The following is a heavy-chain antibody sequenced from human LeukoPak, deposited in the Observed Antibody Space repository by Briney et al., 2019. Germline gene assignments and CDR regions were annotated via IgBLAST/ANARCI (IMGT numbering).Heavy chain of an antibody. CDR1: GGSISSYY. V-gene: IGHV4-4*09. Sequence: SETLSLTCTVSGGSISSYYWSWIRQPPGKGLEWIGYIYTSGSTNYNPSLKSRVTISVDTSKNQFSLKLSSVTAADTAVYYCARHPSRGSYQRGYFDYWGQGTLVTVSS. D-gene: IGHD1-26*01. J-gene: IGHJ4*02. CDR3: ARHPSRGSYQRGYFDY. CDR2: IYTSGST.